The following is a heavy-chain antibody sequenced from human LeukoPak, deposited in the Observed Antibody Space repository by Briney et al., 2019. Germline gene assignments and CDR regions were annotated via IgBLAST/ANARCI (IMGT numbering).Heavy chain of an antibody. CDR1: GGSISSSSYS. J-gene: IGHJ5*02. CDR3: ARVLAIVVVPAAIGDWFDP. Sequence: PSETLSLTCTVSGGSISSSSYSWGWLRQPPGKGLEWIGSIYYSGSTYYNPSLKSRVTISVDTSKNQFSLKLSSVTAADTAVYYCARVLAIVVVPAAIGDWFDPWGQGTLVTVSS. D-gene: IGHD2-2*03. CDR2: IYYSGST. V-gene: IGHV4-39*07.